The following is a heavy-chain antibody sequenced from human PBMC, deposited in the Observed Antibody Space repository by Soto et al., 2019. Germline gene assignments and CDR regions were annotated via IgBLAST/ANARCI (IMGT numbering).Heavy chain of an antibody. D-gene: IGHD6-19*01. J-gene: IGHJ4*02. CDR2: INPNSGGT. V-gene: IGHV1-2*02. Sequence: GASVKVSCKAPGDTSTGYYMHWVRQAPGQGLEWMGWINPNSGGTNYAQKFQGRVTMTRDTSISTAYMELSRLRSGDTAVYYCARGGWLVVTPTAADYWGQGTLVTVSS. CDR1: GDTSTGYY. CDR3: ARGGWLVVTPTAADY.